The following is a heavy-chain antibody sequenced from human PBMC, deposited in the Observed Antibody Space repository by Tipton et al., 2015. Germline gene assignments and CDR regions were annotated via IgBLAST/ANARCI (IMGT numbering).Heavy chain of an antibody. V-gene: IGHV3-23*01. CDR3: AKGAPSIAVAGTPLWD. CDR1: GFSFSNYA. D-gene: IGHD6-19*01. CDR2: MSGSGSST. J-gene: IGHJ4*02. Sequence: SLRLSCAASGFSFSNYAMSWVRRAPGEGLEWVSAMSGSGSSTYYADSVKGRFTISRDNSKNTLHLQMNNLRVEDTALYYCAKGAPSIAVAGTPLWDWGQGTLVTVSS.